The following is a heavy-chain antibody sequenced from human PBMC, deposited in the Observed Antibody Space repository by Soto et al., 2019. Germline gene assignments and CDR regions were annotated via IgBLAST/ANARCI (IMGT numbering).Heavy chain of an antibody. D-gene: IGHD1-1*01. J-gene: IGHJ4*02. CDR1: GYTLTTYG. CDR2: ISAYNDHT. Sequence: QVQLVQSGAEVKKPGASVKVSCKAAGYTLTTYGVSWVRQAPGQGLEWVGWISAYNDHTNYAQKFQGRVTMTTDTSTSTAYMELRSLRSDDTAVYYCARGTYFDYWGQGTLVTLSS. CDR3: ARGTYFDY. V-gene: IGHV1-18*01.